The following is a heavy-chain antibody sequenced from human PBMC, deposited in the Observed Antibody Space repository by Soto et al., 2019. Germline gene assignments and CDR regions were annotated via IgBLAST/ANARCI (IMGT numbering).Heavy chain of an antibody. J-gene: IGHJ4*02. Sequence: PSETLVPGCAVSGYSVSSGDDWGWIRQPPGKGLEWIGIIYQSAASNSNPSLKGRVTISVDTSKNQISLKLTSVTAADTAEYYYVRSGHSFEGVMWRQGTPDSVS. CDR3: VRSGHSFEGVM. CDR2: IYQSAAS. CDR1: GYSVSSGDD. V-gene: IGHV4-38-2*01. D-gene: IGHD3-16*01.